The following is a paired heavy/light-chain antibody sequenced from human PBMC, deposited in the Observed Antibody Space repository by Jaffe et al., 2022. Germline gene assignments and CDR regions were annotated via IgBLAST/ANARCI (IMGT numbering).Heavy chain of an antibody. J-gene: IGHJ1*01. CDR1: GFTFSSYG. CDR2: ISYDGNKK. V-gene: IGHV3-30*18. CDR3: AKDGRQQWLPLSAEYFHH. Sequence: QVQLVESGGGVVQPGRSLRLSCAASGFTFSSYGMHWVRQAPGKGLEWMAVISYDGNKKYYADSVKGRFTISRDNSKNTLFLQMNSLRAEDTAVYYCAKDGRQQWLPLSAEYFHHWGQGTLVTVSS. D-gene: IGHD6-19*01.
Light chain of an antibody. Sequence: QSALTQPRSVSGSPGQSVTISCTGSTSDVGGYNYVSWYQQHPGKAPKLMIYDVTKRPSGVPDRFSGSKSGNTASLTISGLQAEDEADYYCCSYAGSYIWVFGGGAKLTVL. CDR3: CSYAGSYIWV. J-gene: IGLJ3*02. V-gene: IGLV2-11*01. CDR2: DVT. CDR1: TSDVGGYNY.